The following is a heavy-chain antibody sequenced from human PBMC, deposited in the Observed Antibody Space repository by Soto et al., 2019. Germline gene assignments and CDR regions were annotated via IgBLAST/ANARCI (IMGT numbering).Heavy chain of an antibody. V-gene: IGHV1-69*12. J-gene: IGHJ5*02. CDR3: AVGSVDIVPTGMKPFDP. CDR2: IIPIFGTA. CDR1: GGTFSNYA. Sequence: QVQLVQSGAEVKKPGSSVKVSCKASGGTFSNYAISWVRQAPGQGLEWMGGIIPIFGTANYAQKFQGRVKITADESTSTAYMELSSLRSEDTAIYYCAVGSVDIVPTGMKPFDPWGQGTLVTVSS. D-gene: IGHD5-12*01.